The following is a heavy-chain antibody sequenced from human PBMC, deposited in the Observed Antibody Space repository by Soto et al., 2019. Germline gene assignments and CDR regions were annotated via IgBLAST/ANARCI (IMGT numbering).Heavy chain of an antibody. V-gene: IGHV3-30*03. CDR2: ISYDEIDK. D-gene: IGHD2-15*01. J-gene: IGHJ4*02. CDR1: GFTFTSHA. CDR3: ARDFVVAATRMAAH. Sequence: GGSLRLSCAASGFTFTSHAMHWVRQTPGKGLEWVAAISYDEIDKKYASSVKGRFTVSRDNVKNTLSLQMNSLRAEDTAVYYCARDFVVAATRMAAHWGQGTLVTVSS.